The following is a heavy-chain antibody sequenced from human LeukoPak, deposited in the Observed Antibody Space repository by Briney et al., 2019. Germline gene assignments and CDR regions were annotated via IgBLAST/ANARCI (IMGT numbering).Heavy chain of an antibody. Sequence: ASVTVSCKASGYTFTSYGISWVRQAPGQGLEWMGRISAYNGNTNYAQKLQGRVTMTTDTSTSTAYMELRSLRSDDTAVYYCARDGTYYAIKDSSWYWFDPWGQGTLVTVSS. CDR1: GYTFTSYG. J-gene: IGHJ5*02. D-gene: IGHD6-13*01. V-gene: IGHV1-18*04. CDR3: ARDGTYYAIKDSSWYWFDP. CDR2: ISAYNGNT.